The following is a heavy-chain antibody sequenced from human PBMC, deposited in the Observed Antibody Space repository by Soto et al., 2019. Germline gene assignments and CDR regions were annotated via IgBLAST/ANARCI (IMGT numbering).Heavy chain of an antibody. CDR3: AKKGFLGGAMVSWFDP. J-gene: IGHJ5*02. CDR1: GFTFSSYA. Sequence: EVQLLESGGGLVQPGGSLRLSCAASGFTFSSYAMSWVRQAPGKGLEWVSAISGSGGSTYYADSVKGRFTISRDNSKNTRYLQMNSLRAEDTAVYYCAKKGFLGGAMVSWFDPWGQGTLVTVSS. CDR2: ISGSGGST. D-gene: IGHD1-26*01. V-gene: IGHV3-23*01.